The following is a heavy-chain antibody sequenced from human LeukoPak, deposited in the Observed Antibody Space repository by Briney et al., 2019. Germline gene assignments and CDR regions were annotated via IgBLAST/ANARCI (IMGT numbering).Heavy chain of an antibody. CDR3: AELGITMIGGV. J-gene: IGHJ6*04. D-gene: IGHD3-10*02. CDR2: ISSTSSSYR. Sequence: GGSLRLSCAASGFTFITYNMNWVRQAPGKGLEWVSSISSTSSSYRYYADSVKGRFTISRDNAKNSLYLQMNSLRAEDTAVYYCAELGITMIGGVWGKGTTVTISS. V-gene: IGHV3-21*03. CDR1: GFTFITYN.